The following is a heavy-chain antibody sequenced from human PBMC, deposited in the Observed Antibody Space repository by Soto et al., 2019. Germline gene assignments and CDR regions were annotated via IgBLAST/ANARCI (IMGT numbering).Heavy chain of an antibody. Sequence: GESLKISCKFFGNDFPTPWIGWVRQMPGKGLEWMGIIFPGDSDTRYSPSFQGQVTFSVDMSISTAYLQWSSLKASDTAMYYCARGTTVTVYMDYYFDYWGQGTLVTVS. CDR1: GNDFPTPW. CDR2: IFPGDSDT. J-gene: IGHJ4*02. V-gene: IGHV5-51*01. CDR3: ARGTTVTVYMDYYFDY. D-gene: IGHD4-17*01.